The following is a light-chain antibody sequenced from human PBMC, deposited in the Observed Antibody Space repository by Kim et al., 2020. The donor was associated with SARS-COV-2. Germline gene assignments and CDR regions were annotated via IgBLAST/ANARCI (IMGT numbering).Light chain of an antibody. V-gene: IGLV2-8*01. Sequence: QSVTISCTGTSGDVGGYNYVSWYQQNPGKAPKLMIYEVSKRPSGVPDRFSGSKSGNTASLTVSGLQAEDEADYYCSSYAGSNNWVFGGGTQLTVL. CDR3: SSYAGSNNWV. J-gene: IGLJ3*02. CDR1: SGDVGGYNY. CDR2: EVS.